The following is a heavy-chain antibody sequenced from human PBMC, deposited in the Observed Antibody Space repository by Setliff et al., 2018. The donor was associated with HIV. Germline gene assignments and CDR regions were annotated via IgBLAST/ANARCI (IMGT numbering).Heavy chain of an antibody. CDR1: GGSFSGSY. CDR2: INHSGST. D-gene: IGHD3-10*01. CDR3: ARVHRAYYFDY. Sequence: SETLSLTCAVYGGSFSGSYWSWIRQPPGKDLEWIGEINHSGSTNYNPSLKSRVTISVDTSKNQFSLKLSSVTAADTAVYYCARVHRAYYFDYWGQGTLVTVSS. V-gene: IGHV4-34*01. J-gene: IGHJ4*02.